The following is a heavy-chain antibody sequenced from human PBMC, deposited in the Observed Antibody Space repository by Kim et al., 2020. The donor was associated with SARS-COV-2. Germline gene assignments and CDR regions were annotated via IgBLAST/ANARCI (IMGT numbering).Heavy chain of an antibody. Sequence: SVKVSCKASGGTFSSYAISWVRQAPGQGLEWMGGIIPIFGTANYAQKFQGRVTITADESTSTAYMELSSMRSEDTDVYYCATPLRYFDWLGVWGKGTTVTVSS. CDR2: IIPIFGTA. CDR1: GGTFSSYA. CDR3: ATPLRYFDWLGV. J-gene: IGHJ6*04. D-gene: IGHD3-9*01. V-gene: IGHV1-69*13.